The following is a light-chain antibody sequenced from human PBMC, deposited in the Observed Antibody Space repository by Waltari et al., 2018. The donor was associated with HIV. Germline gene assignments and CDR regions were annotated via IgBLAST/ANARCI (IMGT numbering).Light chain of an antibody. J-gene: IGKJ3*01. CDR3: QQYGGSPIFT. CDR1: ERVSRTY. CDR2: GGS. Sequence: ELLLTQSPGTLSLSPGERAILSCRASERVSRTYLAWYQQKPGQAPRLLISGGSNRATGIPDRFRGSGSGTDFTLTISRLEPEDFAVYYCQQYGGSPIFTFGPGTKVEIK. V-gene: IGKV3-20*01.